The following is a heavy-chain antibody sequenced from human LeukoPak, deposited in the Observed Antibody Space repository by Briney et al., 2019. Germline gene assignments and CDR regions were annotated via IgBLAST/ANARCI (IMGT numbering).Heavy chain of an antibody. CDR3: AGPAGGSATPFYFDY. V-gene: IGHV3-30*04. D-gene: IGHD2-15*01. Sequence: QTGGFLRLSCAASGFTFSSYAMHWVRQAPGKGLEWVAVISYDGSNKYYADSVKGRFTISRDNSKDTLYLQMNSLRAEDTAVYYCAGPAGGSATPFYFDYWGQGTLVTVSS. CDR1: GFTFSSYA. CDR2: ISYDGSNK. J-gene: IGHJ4*02.